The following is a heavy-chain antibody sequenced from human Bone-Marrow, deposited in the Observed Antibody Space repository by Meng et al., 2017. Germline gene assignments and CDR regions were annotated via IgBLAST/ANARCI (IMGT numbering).Heavy chain of an antibody. CDR2: IYWNDDK. J-gene: IGHJ5*02. CDR3: AHRRASSWFDP. Sequence: SGPTLVKPTQTLTLTCTFSGLSLSTSGVGVGWVRQPPGKALEWLAHIYWNDDKTYSPSLKSRLTITKDTSTNQVVLRMTSMDPLDTATYYCAHRRASSWFDPWGQGILVTVSS. CDR1: GLSLSTSGVG. V-gene: IGHV2-5*01.